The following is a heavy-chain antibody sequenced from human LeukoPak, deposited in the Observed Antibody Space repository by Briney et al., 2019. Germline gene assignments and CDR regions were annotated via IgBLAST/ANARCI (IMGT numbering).Heavy chain of an antibody. D-gene: IGHD1-26*01. CDR3: AGPAGTYWYFDL. CDR1: GGSISSDHYY. V-gene: IGHV4-39*07. CDR2: IYYSGNS. J-gene: IGHJ2*01. Sequence: SETLSLTFTVSGGSISSDHYYWGWIRQPPGKGLEWIGSIYYSGNSYYNPSLKSRVTMSVDTSKNQFSLKVSSVTAADTAVYYCAGPAGTYWYFDLWGRGTLVTVSS.